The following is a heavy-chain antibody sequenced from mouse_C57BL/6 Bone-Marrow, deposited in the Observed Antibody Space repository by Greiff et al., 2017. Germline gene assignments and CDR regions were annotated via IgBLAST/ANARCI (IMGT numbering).Heavy chain of an antibody. D-gene: IGHD2-3*01. Sequence: VQLQQPGAELVMPGASVKLSCKASGYTFTSYWMHWVKQRPGQGLEWIGEIDPSDSYTNYNQKFKGKSTLTVDKSSSTAYMQLISLTSEDSAVYYCATDDGYYDYFDYWGQGTTLTVSS. CDR2: IDPSDSYT. V-gene: IGHV1-69*01. J-gene: IGHJ2*01. CDR3: ATDDGYYDYFDY. CDR1: GYTFTSYW.